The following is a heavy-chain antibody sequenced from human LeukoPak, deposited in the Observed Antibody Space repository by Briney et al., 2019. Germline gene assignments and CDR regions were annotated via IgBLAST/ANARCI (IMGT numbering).Heavy chain of an antibody. Sequence: GGSLRLSRAASGFTLANYAMSSVRQAPGEGLEWVSGIGVGGTTYYADSVKGRFTISRDTSKNTLYLQMNSLRAEDTAVYYCAKTQGYYDCWGQGTLVTVSS. V-gene: IGHV3-23*01. J-gene: IGHJ4*02. CDR1: GFTLANYA. D-gene: IGHD3-22*01. CDR3: AKTQGYYDC. CDR2: IGVGGTT.